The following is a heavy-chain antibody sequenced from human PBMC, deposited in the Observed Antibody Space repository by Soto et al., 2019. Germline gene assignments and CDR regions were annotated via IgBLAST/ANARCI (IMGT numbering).Heavy chain of an antibody. V-gene: IGHV3-74*01. CDR3: ARPSSWYEVAFDI. CDR1: GFTFSSYW. CDR2: INSDGSST. Sequence: GGTLSLSCAASGFTFSSYWMHWVRHAPGKGLVWVSRINSDGSSTSYADSVKGRFTISRDNAKNTLYLQMNSLRAEDTAVYYCARPSSWYEVAFDIWGQGTMVTVSS. J-gene: IGHJ3*02. D-gene: IGHD6-13*01.